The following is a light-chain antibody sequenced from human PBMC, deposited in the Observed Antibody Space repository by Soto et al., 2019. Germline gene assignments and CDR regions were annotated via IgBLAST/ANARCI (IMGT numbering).Light chain of an antibody. CDR2: KAS. Sequence: DLQMTQSPSNLSASVGDRVTITCRASQSISSWLAWYQQKPGKAPKLLIYKASSLESGVPSRFSGSGSGTEFTLTISSLQPDDFATYYCQQYNSYPWTFGQGTKVEIK. J-gene: IGKJ1*01. CDR3: QQYNSYPWT. CDR1: QSISSW. V-gene: IGKV1-5*03.